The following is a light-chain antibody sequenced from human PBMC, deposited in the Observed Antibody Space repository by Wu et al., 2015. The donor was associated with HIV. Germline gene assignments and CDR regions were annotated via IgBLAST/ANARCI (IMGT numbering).Light chain of an antibody. CDR1: QSISTF. J-gene: IGKJ3*01. V-gene: IGKV3-11*01. CDR3: QQRSNWPPVFT. Sequence: EIVLTQSPATLSLSPGETATLSCRASQSISTFLAWYQQKPGQAPRLLIYHASNRATGIPARFSGSGSGTDFTLTISSLEPEDFAVYYCQQRSNWPPVFTFGPGTKVGISN. CDR2: HAS.